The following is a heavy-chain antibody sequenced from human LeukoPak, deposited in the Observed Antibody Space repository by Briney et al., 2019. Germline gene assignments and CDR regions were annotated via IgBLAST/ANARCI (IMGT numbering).Heavy chain of an antibody. CDR3: ARIRSGIAVAGIVY. V-gene: IGHV3-21*01. CDR1: GFTFSSYS. Sequence: GGSLRLSCAASGFTFSSYSMNWVRQAPGKGLEWVSSISSSSYIYYADSVKGRFTISRDNAKNSLYLQMNSLRAEDTAVYYCARIRSGIAVAGIVYWGQGTLVTVSS. J-gene: IGHJ4*02. D-gene: IGHD6-19*01. CDR2: ISSSSYI.